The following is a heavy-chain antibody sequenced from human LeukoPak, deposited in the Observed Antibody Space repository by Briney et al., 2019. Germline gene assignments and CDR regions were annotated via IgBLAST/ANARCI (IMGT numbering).Heavy chain of an antibody. CDR3: ARVTVSAIRAGSYFDY. D-gene: IGHD1-26*01. CDR2: VSADGRTQ. CDR1: GFTFRTYS. V-gene: IGHV3-30*03. J-gene: IGHJ4*02. Sequence: GRSLRLSCAAPGFTFRTYSIHWVRQAPGKGLEWVTVVSADGRTQLYSDSVKGRFTISRDNSKNTLYLQMNSLRAEDTAVYYCARVTVSAIRAGSYFDYWGQGTLVTVSS.